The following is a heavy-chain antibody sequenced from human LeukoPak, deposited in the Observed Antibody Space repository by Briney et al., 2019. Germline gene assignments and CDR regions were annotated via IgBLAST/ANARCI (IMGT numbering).Heavy chain of an antibody. Sequence: ASVKVSCKASGYTFTGYYMHWVRQAPGQGLEWMGWINPNSGGTKNAQKFQGWVTMTRDTSISTAYMELSRLRSDDTAVYYCAREVLSGYGGLLDYWGQGTLVTVSS. V-gene: IGHV1-2*04. CDR1: GYTFTGYY. D-gene: IGHD5-12*01. CDR3: AREVLSGYGGLLDY. CDR2: INPNSGGT. J-gene: IGHJ4*02.